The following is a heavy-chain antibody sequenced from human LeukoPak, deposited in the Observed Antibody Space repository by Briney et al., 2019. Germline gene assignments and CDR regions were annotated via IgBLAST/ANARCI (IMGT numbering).Heavy chain of an antibody. CDR2: ISYDGSKK. CDR1: GFTFSSYG. Sequence: PGRSLRLSCAASGFTFSSYGMHWVRQAPGRGLEWVAVISYDGSKKYYTDSVKGRFTISRDNSKNTLYLQMNSLRAEDTAVYYCVKDWTRLDYWGQGTLVTVSS. CDR3: VKDWTRLDY. J-gene: IGHJ4*02. D-gene: IGHD3/OR15-3a*01. V-gene: IGHV3-30*18.